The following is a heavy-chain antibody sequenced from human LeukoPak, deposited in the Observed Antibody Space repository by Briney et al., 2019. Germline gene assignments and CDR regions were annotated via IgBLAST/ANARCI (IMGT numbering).Heavy chain of an antibody. CDR3: ARAGAQQQLLWYFVL. J-gene: IGHJ2*01. CDR2: IYSSGGT. V-gene: IGHV4-59*01. Sequence: PEAPSVTRTVSGGSIFSSYWSWIRQPPGKGLECIWHIYSSGGTTDNPPLLCRVTISVDTSKNQFSLRLSSVTAADTAVYYCARAGAQQQLLWYFVLWGRGTLVTVSS. D-gene: IGHD6-13*01. CDR1: GGSIFSSY.